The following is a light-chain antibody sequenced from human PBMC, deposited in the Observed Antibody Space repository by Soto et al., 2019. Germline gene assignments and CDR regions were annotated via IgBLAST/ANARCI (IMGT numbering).Light chain of an antibody. Sequence: QSVLTQPPSVSAAPGQRVTISCSGSSSNIGNKYVSWYQHLPGAAPKLLIYDSDKRPSGIPDRFSGSKSGTSATLGIAGLQTGDEADYYCASWDSSLSAGVFGGGTKLTVL. CDR3: ASWDSSLSAGV. J-gene: IGLJ3*02. V-gene: IGLV1-51*01. CDR1: SSNIGNKY. CDR2: DSD.